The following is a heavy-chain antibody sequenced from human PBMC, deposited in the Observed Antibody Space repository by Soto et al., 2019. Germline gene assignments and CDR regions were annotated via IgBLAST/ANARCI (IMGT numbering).Heavy chain of an antibody. J-gene: IGHJ4*02. V-gene: IGHV3-30-3*01. Sequence: QVQLVESGGGVVQPGRSLRLSCAASGFTFSSYTMHWVRQAPGKGLGWVAVISYDGSNKYYADSVKGRFSISRDNSKNTLYLQMNSLRAEDTAVYYCARDLLNYGGNSGDYWGQGTLVTVSS. CDR2: ISYDGSNK. CDR1: GFTFSSYT. D-gene: IGHD4-17*01. CDR3: ARDLLNYGGNSGDY.